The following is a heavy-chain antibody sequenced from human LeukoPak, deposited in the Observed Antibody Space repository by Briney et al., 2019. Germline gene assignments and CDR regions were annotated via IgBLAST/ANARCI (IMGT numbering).Heavy chain of an antibody. CDR1: GGTFSSYG. CDR3: ARAGSSGWDAFDI. V-gene: IGHV1-69*05. J-gene: IGHJ3*02. CDR2: IIPIFGTA. D-gene: IGHD6-19*01. Sequence: ASVKVSCKASGGTFSSYGMSWVRQAPGQGLEWMGGIIPIFGTANYAQKFQGRVTITRNTSISTAYMELSSLRSEDTAVYYCARAGSSGWDAFDIWGQGTMVTVSS.